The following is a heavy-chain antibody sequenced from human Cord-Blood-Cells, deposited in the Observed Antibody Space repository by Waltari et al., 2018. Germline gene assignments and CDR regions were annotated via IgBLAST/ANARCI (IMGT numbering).Heavy chain of an antibody. Sequence: EGQRVESVGGLVQAGWSLRISCAASGFNFSRAGMGWVRQAQGKGLDWVANSKQYGSGKYYVASVKGRFTISRDNAKTSLYLQRNSLSDDDMSVYYCAGKHWLLDVDDYWGQGSLSTVSS. J-gene: IGHJ4*02. V-gene: IGHV3-7*01. CDR3: AGKHWLLDVDDY. CDR2: SKQYGSGK. D-gene: IGHD6-19*01. CDR1: GFNFSRAG.